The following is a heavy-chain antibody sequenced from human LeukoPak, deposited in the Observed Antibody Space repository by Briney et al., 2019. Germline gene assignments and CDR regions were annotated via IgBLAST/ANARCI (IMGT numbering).Heavy chain of an antibody. V-gene: IGHV1-18*01. D-gene: IGHD3-22*01. CDR3: ARDPMYYYDSSGYYKTTDY. Sequence: ASVKVSCEASGYTFTSYGISWVRQAPGQGLEWMGWISAYNGNTNYAQKLQGRVTMTTDTSTSTAYMELRSLRSDDTAVYYCARDPMYYYDSSGYYKTTDYWGQGTLVTVSS. CDR1: GYTFTSYG. CDR2: ISAYNGNT. J-gene: IGHJ4*02.